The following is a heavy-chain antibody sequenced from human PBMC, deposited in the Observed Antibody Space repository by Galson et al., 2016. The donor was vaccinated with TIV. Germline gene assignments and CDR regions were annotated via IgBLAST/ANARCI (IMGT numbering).Heavy chain of an antibody. CDR3: ARGSRGRRDAFDF. CDR2: ISLTGTNI. D-gene: IGHD1-1*01. V-gene: IGHV3-48*03. J-gene: IGHJ3*01. Sequence: SLRLSCAASGFIFGSYEMNWVRQAPGKGLESISHISLTGTNIEYSDSVKGRFTISRDNAKNSLFLEMNSLTSEDTAVYYCARGSRGRRDAFDFWGQGTMVTVSS. CDR1: GFIFGSYE.